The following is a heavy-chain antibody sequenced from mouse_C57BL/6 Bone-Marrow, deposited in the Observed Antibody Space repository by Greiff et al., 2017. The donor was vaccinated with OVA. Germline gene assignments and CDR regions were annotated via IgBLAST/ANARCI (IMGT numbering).Heavy chain of an antibody. J-gene: IGHJ2*01. CDR1: GFNIKNTY. CDR3: ADYDVDY. CDR2: IDPANGNS. V-gene: IGHV14-3*01. D-gene: IGHD2-4*01. Sequence: EVPLQQSVAELVRPGASVKLSCTASGFNIKNTYMHCVKQRPEQGLVWIGRIDPANGNSKYAPKFQGKATITADTSSNTADLQLSSQTSEDTAIYYCADYDVDYWGQGTTLTVSS.